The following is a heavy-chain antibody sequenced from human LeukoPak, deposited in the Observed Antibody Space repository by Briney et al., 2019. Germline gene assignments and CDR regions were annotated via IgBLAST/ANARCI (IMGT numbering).Heavy chain of an antibody. CDR2: INPNSGGT. Sequence: ASVKVSCKASGYTFTGYYMHWVRQAPGQGLEWMGWINPNSGGTNYAQKFQGRVTMTRDTSISTAYMELSRLRSDDTAVYYCARERGAVAGHYALRPPKKKDAFDIWGQGTMVTISS. V-gene: IGHV1-2*02. J-gene: IGHJ3*02. D-gene: IGHD6-19*01. CDR1: GYTFTGYY. CDR3: ARERGAVAGHYALRPPKKKDAFDI.